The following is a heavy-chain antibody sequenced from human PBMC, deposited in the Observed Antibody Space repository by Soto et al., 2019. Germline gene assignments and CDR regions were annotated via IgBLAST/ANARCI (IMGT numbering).Heavy chain of an antibody. D-gene: IGHD3-10*02. CDR1: GFTFSDYW. Sequence: EMQLVESGGDLVQPGGSLRLSCAASGFTFSDYWMHWVRHAPGKGLVWVSRISSDGTGTTYADSVKGRFTISRDNAKNTLYLKMNSLRDEDTAVYYCACSCGMDVSGQGNTVTVSS. CDR2: ISSDGTGT. J-gene: IGHJ6*02. CDR3: ACSCGMDV. V-gene: IGHV3-74*01.